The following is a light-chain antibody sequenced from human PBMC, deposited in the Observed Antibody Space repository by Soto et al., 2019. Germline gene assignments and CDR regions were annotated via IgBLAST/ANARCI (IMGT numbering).Light chain of an antibody. Sequence: VLPKPGSVFACPGQSVTISCTGTSSVVGRYDYVSWYQQHPGKAPKLIVYDVTERPSGVPDRFSGCKSGNTASLSISGLHAEDQADYTCCSFAGSYSYVFGTRSNV. CDR1: SSVVGRYDY. J-gene: IGLJ1*01. V-gene: IGLV2-11*01. CDR2: DVT. CDR3: CSFAGSYSYV.